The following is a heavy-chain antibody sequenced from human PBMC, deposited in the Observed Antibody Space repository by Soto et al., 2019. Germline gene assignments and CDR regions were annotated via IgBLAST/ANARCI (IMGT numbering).Heavy chain of an antibody. CDR1: GFSFSSAW. CDR3: AKDGASGSYPPYYYFGMDV. Sequence: GGSLRLSCAASGFSFSSAWMSWVRQAPGKGLEWVSTISGSAGNAYYADSVKGRSSISRDNSKNTLRLQMNSLGADDTAVYYCAKDGASGSYPPYYYFGMDVWGQGTTVTVSS. CDR2: ISGSAGNA. D-gene: IGHD1-26*01. V-gene: IGHV3-23*01. J-gene: IGHJ6*02.